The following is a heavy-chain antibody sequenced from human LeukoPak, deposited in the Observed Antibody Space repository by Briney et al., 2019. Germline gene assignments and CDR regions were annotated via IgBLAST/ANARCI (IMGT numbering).Heavy chain of an antibody. CDR2: IKQDGTEK. Sequence: GGSLRLSCAAPGFTFTTYWMSWVRQAPGKGLEWVANIKQDGTEKYYVDSVKGRFTISRDNAKNSLYLQMSSLRVEDTAVYYCAKVAKYYYGSETYYFFEHWGQGTPVTASS. CDR3: AKVAKYYYGSETYYFFEH. V-gene: IGHV3-7*01. CDR1: GFTFTTYW. J-gene: IGHJ4*02. D-gene: IGHD3-10*01.